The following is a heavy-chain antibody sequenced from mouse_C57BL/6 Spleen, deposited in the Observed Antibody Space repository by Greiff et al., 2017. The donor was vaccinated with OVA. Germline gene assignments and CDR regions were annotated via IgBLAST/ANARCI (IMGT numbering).Heavy chain of an antibody. CDR1: GYTFTSCW. V-gene: IGHV1-61*01. J-gene: IGHJ2*01. Sequence: QVQLQQPGAELVRPGSSVKLSCKASGYTFTSCWMDWVKQRPGQGLEWIGNIYPSDSETHYNQKFKDKATLTVDKSSSTAYMQLSSLTSEDSAVYYCARGGDYYYGSSPDYWGQGTTLTVSS. CDR3: ARGGDYYYGSSPDY. CDR2: IYPSDSET. D-gene: IGHD1-1*01.